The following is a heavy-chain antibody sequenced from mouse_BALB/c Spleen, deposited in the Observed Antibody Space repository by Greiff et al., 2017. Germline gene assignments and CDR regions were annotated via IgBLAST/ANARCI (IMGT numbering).Heavy chain of an antibody. D-gene: IGHD2-4*01. CDR2: ISSGGST. Sequence: EVQGVESGGGLVKPGGSLKLSCAASGFTFSSYAMSWVRQTPEKRLEWVASISSGGSTYYPDSVKGRFTISRDNARNILYLQMSSLRSEDTAMYYCALTMITTRSDAMDYWGQGTSVTVSS. CDR1: GFTFSSYA. V-gene: IGHV5-6-5*01. J-gene: IGHJ4*01. CDR3: ALTMITTRSDAMDY.